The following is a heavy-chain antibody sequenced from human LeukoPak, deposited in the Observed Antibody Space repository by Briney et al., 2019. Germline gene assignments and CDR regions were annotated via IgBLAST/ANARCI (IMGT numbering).Heavy chain of an antibody. D-gene: IGHD4-11*01. V-gene: IGHV4-61*02. J-gene: IGHJ4*02. CDR3: ARDDYKENEYYFDF. CDR2: IYSTGST. CDR1: GGSISNGSYY. Sequence: SETLSLTCTVSGGSISNGSYYWSWIRQPAGKGLEWIGRIYSTGSTNYNPSLKSRVTISVDTSRNQFSLRLSSVTAADTAVYYCARDDYKENEYYFDFWGQGTLVTVSS.